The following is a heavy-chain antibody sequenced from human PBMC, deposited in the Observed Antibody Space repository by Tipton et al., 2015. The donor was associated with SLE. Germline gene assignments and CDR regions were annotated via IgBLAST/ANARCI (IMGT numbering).Heavy chain of an antibody. Sequence: TLSLTCTVSGGSISSGSYYWSWIRQPAGKGLEWIGRIYTNGRTRYNPSLNDRVTISEGTSKSQFSLRLSSVTAADTAVYYCARLPSIHSGGYYYGMDVWGQGTTVTVSS. V-gene: IGHV4-61*02. J-gene: IGHJ6*02. CDR3: ARLPSIHSGGYYYGMDV. D-gene: IGHD3-22*01. CDR2: IYTNGRT. CDR1: GGSISSGSYY.